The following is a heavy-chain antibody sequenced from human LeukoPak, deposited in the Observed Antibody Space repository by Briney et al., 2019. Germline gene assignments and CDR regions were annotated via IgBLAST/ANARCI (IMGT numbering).Heavy chain of an antibody. CDR3: TKDVEHF. J-gene: IGHJ1*01. D-gene: IGHD1/OR15-1a*01. CDR1: GFNFDDYA. V-gene: IGHV3-23*01. CDR2: ISNNGGYT. Sequence: GGSLRLSCAASGFNFDDYAMSWVRQAPGKGLEWVSAISNNGGYTYYADSVQGRFTISRDNSKNTLYLQMNGLRAEDTAVYYCTKDVEHFWGQGTLVTVSS.